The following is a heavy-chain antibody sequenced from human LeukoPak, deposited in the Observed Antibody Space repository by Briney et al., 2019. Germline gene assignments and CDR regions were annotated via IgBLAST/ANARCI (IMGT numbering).Heavy chain of an antibody. CDR1: GYTFTSYD. CDR2: MNPNSGNT. Sequence: ASVKVSCKASGYTFTSYDINWVRQATGQGLEWMGWMNPNSGNTGYAQKFQGRVTMTRNTSISTAYMELSSLRSEDTAVYYCARTYPYYDFWSGYYSTLDYWGQGTLVTVSS. J-gene: IGHJ4*02. V-gene: IGHV1-8*01. D-gene: IGHD3-3*01. CDR3: ARTYPYYDFWSGYYSTLDY.